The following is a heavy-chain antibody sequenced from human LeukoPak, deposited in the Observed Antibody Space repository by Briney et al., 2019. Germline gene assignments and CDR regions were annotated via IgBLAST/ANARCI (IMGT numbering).Heavy chain of an antibody. Sequence: GGSLRLSCAASGFTFSSYSMNWVRQAPGKGLEWVSSISSSSSYIYYADSVKGRFTISRDNAKNSLYLQMNSLRAEDTAVYYCAGGGWMDDAFDIWGQGTTVIVSS. D-gene: IGHD5-12*01. V-gene: IGHV3-21*01. J-gene: IGHJ3*02. CDR2: ISSSSSYI. CDR3: AGGGWMDDAFDI. CDR1: GFTFSSYS.